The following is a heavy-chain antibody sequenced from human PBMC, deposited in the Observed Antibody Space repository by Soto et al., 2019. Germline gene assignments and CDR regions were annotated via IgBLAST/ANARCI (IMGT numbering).Heavy chain of an antibody. CDR1: GFTVSSNY. CDR3: ARSAPPYSSGWYYFDY. V-gene: IGHV3-53*01. D-gene: IGHD6-19*01. J-gene: IGHJ4*02. CDR2: IYSGGST. Sequence: GGSLRLSCAASGFTVSSNYMGWVRQAPGKGLEWVSVIYSGGSTYYADSVKGRFTISRDNSKNTLYLQMNSLRAEDTAVYYCARSAPPYSSGWYYFDYWGQGTLVTVSS.